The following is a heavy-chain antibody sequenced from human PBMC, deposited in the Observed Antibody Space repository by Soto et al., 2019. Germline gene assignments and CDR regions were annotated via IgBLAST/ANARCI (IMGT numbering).Heavy chain of an antibody. CDR1: GGTFSSYA. J-gene: IGHJ5*02. Sequence: QVQLVQSGAEVKKPGSSVKVSCKASGGTFSSYAISWVRQAPGQGLEWMGGNIPIFGTANYAQKFQGRVTLTADKSTSTAYMERSSLRSEDTAVYYCAKSGSYAANWFDPWGQGTLVTVSS. CDR3: AKSGSYAANWFDP. D-gene: IGHD3-22*01. CDR2: NIPIFGTA. V-gene: IGHV1-69*06.